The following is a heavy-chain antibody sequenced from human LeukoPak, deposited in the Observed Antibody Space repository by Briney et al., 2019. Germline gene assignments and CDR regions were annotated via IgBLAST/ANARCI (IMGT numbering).Heavy chain of an antibody. CDR1: GDSVSRSDSY. Sequence: KTSETLSLTCSVSGDSVSRSDSYWGWIRQPPGKGLEWIGTIYYSGRTYYSPSLKSRVTMSVDPSNNQFPLNLRSVTAADTALYYCARRRYYDGSGYLEWGQGTLLSVSS. CDR2: IYYSGRT. V-gene: IGHV4-39*01. J-gene: IGHJ1*01. D-gene: IGHD3-22*01. CDR3: ARRRYYDGSGYLE.